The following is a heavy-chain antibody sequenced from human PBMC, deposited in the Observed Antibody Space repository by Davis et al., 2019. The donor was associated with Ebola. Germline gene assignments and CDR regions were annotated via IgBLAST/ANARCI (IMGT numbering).Heavy chain of an antibody. V-gene: IGHV1-46*01. CDR1: GYTFTSYY. D-gene: IGHD3-22*01. J-gene: IGHJ3*02. Sequence: ASVKVSCKASGYTFTSYYMHWVRQAPGQGLKWMGIINPSGGSTSYAQKFQGRVTMTRDTSTSTVYMELSSLRSEDTAVYYCATLFTYYYDSSGYYFDAFDIWGQGTMVTVSS. CDR2: INPSGGST. CDR3: ATLFTYYYDSSGYYFDAFDI.